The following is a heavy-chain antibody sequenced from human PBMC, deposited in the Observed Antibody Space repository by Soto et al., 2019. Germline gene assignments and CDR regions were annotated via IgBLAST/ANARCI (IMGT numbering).Heavy chain of an antibody. CDR3: ARGWACSSTSCYSGWFDP. CDR2: IIPIFGTA. D-gene: IGHD2-2*01. Sequence: SVKVSCKASGGTFSSYAISWVRQAPGQGLEWMGGIIPIFGTANYAQKFQGRVTITADESTSTAYMELSSLRSEDTAVYYCARGWACSSTSCYSGWFDPWGQGTLVTVS. J-gene: IGHJ5*02. V-gene: IGHV1-69*13. CDR1: GGTFSSYA.